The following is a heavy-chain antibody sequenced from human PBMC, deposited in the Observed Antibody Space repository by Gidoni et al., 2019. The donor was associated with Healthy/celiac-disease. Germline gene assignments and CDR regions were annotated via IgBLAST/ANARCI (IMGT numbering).Heavy chain of an antibody. J-gene: IGHJ2*01. V-gene: IGHV4-30-2*01. CDR3: ARDSVHRTTEGSYWYFDL. Sequence: QLQLQESGSGLVKPSQTLSRTCAGSGGSISSGGDSWSWIRQPPGKGLEWIGYSYQSGSTYYNPSLQSRVTISVDRSKHQFSLKLRSVTAADTAVYYCARDSVHRTTEGSYWYFDLWGRGTLVTVSS. CDR2: SYQSGST. D-gene: IGHD4-17*01. CDR1: GGSISSGGDS.